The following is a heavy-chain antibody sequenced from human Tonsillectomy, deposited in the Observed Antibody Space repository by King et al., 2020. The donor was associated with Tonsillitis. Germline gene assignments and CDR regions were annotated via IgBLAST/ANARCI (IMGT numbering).Heavy chain of an antibody. Sequence: VQLVESGAEVKRPGDSLKISCKGSGYSFTSFWIGWVRQLPGKGLDWMGIIYPGDSDTRYSPSFQGQVTMSAGKSTRPAYLQWSSLKASDTAMYYCGRPADDYVPFNYWGQGTLVTVSS. CDR2: IYPGDSDT. D-gene: IGHD3-16*01. V-gene: IGHV5-51*03. CDR3: GRPADDYVPFNY. J-gene: IGHJ4*02. CDR1: GYSFTSFW.